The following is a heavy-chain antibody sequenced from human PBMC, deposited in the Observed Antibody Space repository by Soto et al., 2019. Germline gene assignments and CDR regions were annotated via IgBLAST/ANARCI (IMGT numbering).Heavy chain of an antibody. V-gene: IGHV2-5*02. D-gene: IGHD7-27*01. J-gene: IGHJ4*02. CDR1: GFSLTTTGMG. CDR2: LYWDDDK. Sequence: QITLKESGPTLVKPTQTLTLTCTFSGFSLTTTGMGVGWIRQPPGKALEWLALLYWDDDKHYSPSLKSRLTVTRDTSITQVVLTMTIMDPVDTAIYYCAHRRGTGDFDYWGQGTLVTVSS. CDR3: AHRRGTGDFDY.